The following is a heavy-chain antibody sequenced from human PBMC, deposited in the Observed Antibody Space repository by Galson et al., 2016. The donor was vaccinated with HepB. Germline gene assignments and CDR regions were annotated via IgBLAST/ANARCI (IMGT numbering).Heavy chain of an antibody. V-gene: IGHV3-7*03. CDR1: GFSISTYW. CDR2: IKQDGSEK. Sequence: SLRLSCAASGFSISTYWMSWVRQVPGKGLEWVANIKQDGSEKYYVDSVKGRFTISRDNVKKSLFLQMHSLRAEDTAVYYCAQYYYDSSGYIEYFQNWGQGSRVTVSS. CDR3: AQYYYDSSGYIEYFQN. J-gene: IGHJ1*01. D-gene: IGHD3-22*01.